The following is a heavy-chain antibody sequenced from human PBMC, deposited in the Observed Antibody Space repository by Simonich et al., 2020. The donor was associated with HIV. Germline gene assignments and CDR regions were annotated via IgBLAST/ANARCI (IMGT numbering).Heavy chain of an antibody. J-gene: IGHJ3*02. CDR2: TNPILGIE. D-gene: IGHD3-16*01. CDR1: GGTSSSFA. V-gene: IGHV1-69*09. CDR3: ASLGAPHAFDI. Sequence: QVQLVKSGAEVKKPGSSVKVSCKASGGTSSSFAISWVRQALGQGIDWRGVTNPILGIENYAQKFQGRVTITADKSTSTAYMELSSLRSEDTAVYFCASLGAPHAFDIWGQGTMVTVSS.